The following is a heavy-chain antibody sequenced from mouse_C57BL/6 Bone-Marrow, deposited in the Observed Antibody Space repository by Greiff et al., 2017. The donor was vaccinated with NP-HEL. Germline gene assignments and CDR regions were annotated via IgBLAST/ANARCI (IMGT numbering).Heavy chain of an antibody. J-gene: IGHJ4*01. CDR2: IHPNSGST. CDR1: GYTFTSYW. CDR3: TTYCTNYYALDY. Sequence: VQLQQPGAELVKPGASVKLSCKASGYTFTSYWMHWVKQRPGQGLEWIGMIHPNSGSTNYNEKFKSKATLTVDKSSSTSYMQLSSLTSEDSAVYYCTTYCTNYYALDYWGQGTSVTVSS. D-gene: IGHD1-1*01. V-gene: IGHV1-64*01.